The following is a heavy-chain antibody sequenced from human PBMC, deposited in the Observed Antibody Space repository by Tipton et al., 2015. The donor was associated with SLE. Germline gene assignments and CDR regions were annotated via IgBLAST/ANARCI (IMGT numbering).Heavy chain of an antibody. CDR3: ARYLSGDAFDI. V-gene: IGHV4-38-2*01. J-gene: IGHJ3*02. CDR1: GYSISSGYY. CDR2: IYHSGST. D-gene: IGHD1-14*01. Sequence: TLSLTCAVSGYSISSGYYWGWIRQPPGRGLEWIGSIYHSGSTYYNPSLKSRVTISVDTSKNQFSLKLSSVTAADTAVYYCARYLSGDAFDIWGQGTMVTVSS.